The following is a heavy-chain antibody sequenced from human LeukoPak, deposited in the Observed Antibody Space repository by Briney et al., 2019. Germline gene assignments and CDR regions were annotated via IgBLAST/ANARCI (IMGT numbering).Heavy chain of an antibody. CDR1: GFTISSYS. CDR3: ARDFDSGHGRYFDY. D-gene: IGHD5-12*01. Sequence: PGGSLRLSCAASGFTISSYSMNWVRQAPGKGLEWVSSISSGSSYIYYADSVKGRFTVSRDNAKNSLFLQVNSLRAEDTAVYYCARDFDSGHGRYFDYWGPGTLVTVSS. CDR2: ISSGSSYI. J-gene: IGHJ4*02. V-gene: IGHV3-21*01.